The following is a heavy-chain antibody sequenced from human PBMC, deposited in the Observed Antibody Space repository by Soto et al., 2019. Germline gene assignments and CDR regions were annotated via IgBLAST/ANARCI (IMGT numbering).Heavy chain of an antibody. D-gene: IGHD6-19*01. CDR3: ARPKIAVAGIIGAFDI. J-gene: IGHJ3*02. CDR1: GYSFTSYW. CDR2: IYPGDSDT. Sequence: PGESLKISCKGSGYSFTSYWIGWVRQMPGKGLEWMGIIYPGDSDTRYSPPFQGQVTISADKSISTAYLQWSSLKASDTAMYYCARPKIAVAGIIGAFDIWGQGTMVTVSS. V-gene: IGHV5-51*01.